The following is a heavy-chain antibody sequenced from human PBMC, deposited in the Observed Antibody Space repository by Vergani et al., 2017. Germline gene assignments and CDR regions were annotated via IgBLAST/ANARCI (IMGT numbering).Heavy chain of an antibody. CDR1: GYTFTSYY. CDR2: INPSGGST. D-gene: IGHD4-17*01. V-gene: IGHV1-46*01. Sequence: QVQLVQSGAEVKKPGASVKVSCKASGYTFTSYYMHWVRQAPGQGLEWMGIINPSGGSTSYAQKFQGRVTMTRDTSFSTAYMELSRLRSDDTAVYYCARGYGDYDGGVDYWGQGTLVTVSS. CDR3: ARGYGDYDGGVDY. J-gene: IGHJ4*02.